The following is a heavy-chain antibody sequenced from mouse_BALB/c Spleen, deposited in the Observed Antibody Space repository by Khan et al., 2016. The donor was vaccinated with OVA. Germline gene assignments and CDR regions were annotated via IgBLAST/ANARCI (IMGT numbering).Heavy chain of an antibody. Sequence: EVELVESGGGLVKPGGSLKLSCAASGFTFSNYAMSWVRQTPEKRLEWVASISSGDSTYSPDSVKGRFTISRDNARNIMYLQMSSQSSEDTAMYYCAGGRYDDWYFDVWGAGTTVTVSS. CDR3: AGGRYDDWYFDV. D-gene: IGHD1-1*01. CDR2: ISSGDST. CDR1: GFTFSNYA. V-gene: IGHV5-6-5*01. J-gene: IGHJ1*01.